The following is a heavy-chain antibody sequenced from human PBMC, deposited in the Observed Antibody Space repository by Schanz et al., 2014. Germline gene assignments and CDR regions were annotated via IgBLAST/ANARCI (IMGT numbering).Heavy chain of an antibody. CDR3: AKVDRTRYYAMDV. V-gene: IGHV1-69*04. CDR2: IIPILDKT. J-gene: IGHJ6*02. CDR1: GYSFTTYD. Sequence: QLMQSGSEVRKPGASVRVSCKASGYSFTTYDVNWVRQATGQGLEWMGRIIPILDKTNYAQKFQGRVTMTADKSTSTVYMEVSGLRSEDTAVYYCAKVDRTRYYAMDVWGQGTTVTVSS. D-gene: IGHD3-9*01.